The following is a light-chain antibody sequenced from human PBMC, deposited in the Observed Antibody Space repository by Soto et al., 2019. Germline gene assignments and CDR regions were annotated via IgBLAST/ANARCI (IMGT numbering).Light chain of an antibody. V-gene: IGKV3D-15*01. CDR2: GAS. CDR3: QHYNNCLAWT. CDR1: QSINSN. J-gene: IGKJ1*01. Sequence: IVMTQSPATRSVSPGERATLSCRASQSINSNLAWYQQRFCQAPRLLIYGASTRATGVPARLSCSGSGTEYTITLTTLQSEDYAVYKGQHYNNCLAWTFGRG.